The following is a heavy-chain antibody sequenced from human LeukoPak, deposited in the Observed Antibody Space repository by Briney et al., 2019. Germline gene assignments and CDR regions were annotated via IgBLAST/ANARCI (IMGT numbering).Heavy chain of an antibody. V-gene: IGHV3-30-3*01. CDR1: GFTFSSYW. CDR3: ARDRYSSSWYWFDP. Sequence: PGGSLRLSCAASGFTFSSYWMNWVRQAPGKGLEWVAVISYDGSNKYYADSVKGRFTISRDNSKNTLYLQMNSLRAEDTAVYYCARDRYSSSWYWFDPWGQGTLVTVSS. D-gene: IGHD6-13*01. J-gene: IGHJ5*02. CDR2: ISYDGSNK.